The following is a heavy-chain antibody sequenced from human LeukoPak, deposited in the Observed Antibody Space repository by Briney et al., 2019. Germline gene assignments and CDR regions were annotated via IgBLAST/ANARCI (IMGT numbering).Heavy chain of an antibody. J-gene: IGHJ4*02. V-gene: IGHV3-9*01. Sequence: GGSLRLSCAASGFTFDDYAKHWVRQAPGKGLEWVSGISWNSGSIGYADSVKGRFTISRDNARNSLYLQMNSLRAEDTALYYCAKGAAGGVIVDFDYWGQGTLLTVSS. CDR2: ISWNSGSI. CDR1: GFTFDDYA. D-gene: IGHD3-16*02. CDR3: AKGAAGGVIVDFDY.